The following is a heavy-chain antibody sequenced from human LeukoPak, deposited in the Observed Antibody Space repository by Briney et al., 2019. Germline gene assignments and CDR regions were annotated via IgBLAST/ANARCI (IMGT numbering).Heavy chain of an antibody. Sequence: ASVTVSCKASGYTFTVYYMHWVRQAPGQGLEWVGWINPNSGGTNYAQKFQGWVTMTRDTSISTAYMELSRLRSDDTAVYYCARERSVRGGYNYFDYWGQGTLVTVSS. V-gene: IGHV1-2*04. CDR1: GYTFTVYY. D-gene: IGHD5-12*01. CDR3: ARERSVRGGYNYFDY. CDR2: INPNSGGT. J-gene: IGHJ4*02.